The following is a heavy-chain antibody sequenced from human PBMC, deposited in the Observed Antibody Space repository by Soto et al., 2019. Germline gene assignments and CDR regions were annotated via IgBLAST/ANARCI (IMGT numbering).Heavy chain of an antibody. J-gene: IGHJ5*02. CDR2: ITPFNGNT. CDR3: ASSRPAAAGRGGSWFDP. D-gene: IGHD6-13*01. CDR1: GYTFTYRY. V-gene: IGHV1-45*02. Sequence: VASVKVSCKASGYTFTYRYLHWVRQAPGQAPEWMGWITPFNGNTNYAQKFQDRVTITRDRSMSTAYMELSSLRSEDTAMYYCASSRPAAAGRGGSWFDPWGQGTLVTVSS.